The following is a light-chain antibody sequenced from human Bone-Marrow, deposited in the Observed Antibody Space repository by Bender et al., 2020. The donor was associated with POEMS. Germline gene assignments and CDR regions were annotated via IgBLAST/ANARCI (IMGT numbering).Light chain of an antibody. J-gene: IGLJ3*02. V-gene: IGLV1-36*01. Sequence: QSVVTQPPSLSEAPRQSVTISCSGSSSNIGNHGVNWYQQLPGEAPKLLIYYDDLLTPGVSDRISASKSGNSAYMAISELQSEDEALYYCSAWEDSLSGWVFGGGTKLTVL. CDR2: YDD. CDR3: SAWEDSLSGWV. CDR1: SSNIGNHG.